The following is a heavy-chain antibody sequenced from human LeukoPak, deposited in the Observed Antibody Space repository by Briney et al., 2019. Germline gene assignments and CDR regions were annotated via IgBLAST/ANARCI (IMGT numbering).Heavy chain of an antibody. D-gene: IGHD6-19*01. Sequence: GESLKISCKGSGYTFTTYWIGWVRQMPGKGLEWMGIIYPGDSDTRYSPSFQGQVTISADKSISTAYLQWSSLKASDTAMYYCARQPYSSGWHYFDYWGQGTLVTVCS. CDR1: GYTFTTYW. CDR3: ARQPYSSGWHYFDY. CDR2: IYPGDSDT. V-gene: IGHV5-51*01. J-gene: IGHJ4*02.